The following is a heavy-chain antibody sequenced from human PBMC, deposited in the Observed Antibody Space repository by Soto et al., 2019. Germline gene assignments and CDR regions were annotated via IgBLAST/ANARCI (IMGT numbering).Heavy chain of an antibody. CDR3: ARDSQDFWSGYEANYYYYYMDV. J-gene: IGHJ6*03. Sequence: GGSLRLSCAASGFTVSSNYMSWVRQAPGKGLEWVSVIYSGGSTYYADSVKGRFTISRDNSKNTLYLQMNSLRAEDTAVYYCARDSQDFWSGYEANYYYYYMDVWGKGTTVTVSS. CDR2: IYSGGST. D-gene: IGHD3-3*01. V-gene: IGHV3-66*01. CDR1: GFTVSSNY.